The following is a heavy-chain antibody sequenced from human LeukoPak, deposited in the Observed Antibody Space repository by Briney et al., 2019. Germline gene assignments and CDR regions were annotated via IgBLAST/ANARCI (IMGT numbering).Heavy chain of an antibody. CDR2: ITSSGGST. CDR1: GFTFSSNA. J-gene: IGHJ1*01. Sequence: GGSLRLSCSASGFTFSSNAMHWVRQAPGKGLEYVSAITSSGGSTYYADSVKGRFTISRDNAKNTLYLQMSSLRAEDTAVYYCAKSSGDSYLNWGQGALVTVSS. V-gene: IGHV3-64D*09. CDR3: AKSSGDSYLN. D-gene: IGHD2-15*01.